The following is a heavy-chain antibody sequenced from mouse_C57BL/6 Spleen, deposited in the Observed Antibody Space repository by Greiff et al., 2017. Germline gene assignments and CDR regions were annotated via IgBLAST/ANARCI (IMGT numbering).Heavy chain of an antibody. D-gene: IGHD2-1*01. CDR2: IRNKANGYTT. CDR3: ARYSGNFLPCDY. Sequence: DVKLVESGGGLVQPGGSLSLSCAASGFTFTDYYMSWVRQPPGKALEWLGFIRNKANGYTTEYSASVKGRFTISRDNSQSILYLQMNALRAEDSATYYCARYSGNFLPCDYWGQGTTLTVSS. CDR1: GFTFTDYY. V-gene: IGHV7-3*01. J-gene: IGHJ2*01.